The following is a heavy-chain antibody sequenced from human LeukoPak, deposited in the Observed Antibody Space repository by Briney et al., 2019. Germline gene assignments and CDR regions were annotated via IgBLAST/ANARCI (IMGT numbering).Heavy chain of an antibody. CDR3: AKHSFDSGDYFDE. Sequence: SETLSLTCTVCGGSISSYYWSWIRQPPGEGLEWIGFIYHSGTTNYSPSLKSRVTISVDTSTNQFSLKMKSVTAADTAVYYCAKHSFDSGDYFDEWVQGTLVTVSS. J-gene: IGHJ4*02. CDR1: GGSISSYY. CDR2: IYHSGTT. D-gene: IGHD3-22*01. V-gene: IGHV4-59*08.